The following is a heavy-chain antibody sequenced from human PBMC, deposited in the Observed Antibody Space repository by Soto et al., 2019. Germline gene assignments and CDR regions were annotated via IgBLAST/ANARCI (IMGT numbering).Heavy chain of an antibody. D-gene: IGHD3-10*01. CDR3: AKHLYYYGSGSYYNVGDVDGMDV. CDR1: GGSISSYY. Sequence: QVQLQESGPGLVKPSETLSLTCTVSGGSISSYYWSWIRQPPGKGLEWIGYIYYSGSTNYNPSLKSRVTISVDTSKNQFSLKLSSVTAADTAVYYCAKHLYYYGSGSYYNVGDVDGMDVWDQGTTVTVSS. J-gene: IGHJ6*02. V-gene: IGHV4-59*01. CDR2: IYYSGST.